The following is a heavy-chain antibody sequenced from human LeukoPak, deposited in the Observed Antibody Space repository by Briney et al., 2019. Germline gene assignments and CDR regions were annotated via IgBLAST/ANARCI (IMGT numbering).Heavy chain of an antibody. J-gene: IGHJ6*03. CDR2: IIPIFGTA. V-gene: IGHV1-69*06. Sequence: SVKVSCKASGGTFSSYAISWVRQAPGQGLEWMGGIIPIFGTANYAQKFQGRVTITADKSTSTAYMELSSLRSEDTAVYYCARVGYSSGWHRGYMDVWGKGTTVTVSS. CDR1: GGTFSSYA. CDR3: ARVGYSSGWHRGYMDV. D-gene: IGHD6-19*01.